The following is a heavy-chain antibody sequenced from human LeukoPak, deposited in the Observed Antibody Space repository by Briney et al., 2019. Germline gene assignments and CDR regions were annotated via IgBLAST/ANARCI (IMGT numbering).Heavy chain of an antibody. J-gene: IGHJ3*02. CDR3: ARVADSSGYYSDI. Sequence: SQTLSFTCTVSGVSISSGGYYWSWIRQHPGKGLEWIGYIYYSGSTYYNPSLKSRVTISVDTSKNQFSLKLSSVTAADTAVYYCARVADSSGYYSDIWGQGTMVTVSS. CDR2: IYYSGST. D-gene: IGHD3-22*01. V-gene: IGHV4-31*03. CDR1: GVSISSGGYY.